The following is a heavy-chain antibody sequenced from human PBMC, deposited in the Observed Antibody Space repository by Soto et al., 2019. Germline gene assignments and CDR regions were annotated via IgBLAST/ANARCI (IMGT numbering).Heavy chain of an antibody. Sequence: EVQLVESGGGLVKPGGSLRLSCAASGFTFSNAWMSWVRQAPGKGLEWVGRIKSKTDGGTTDYAAPVKGRFTISRDNSKNTLYLQMNSLRAEDTAVYYCARSRKQQLPYGWFDPWGQGTLVTVSS. CDR1: GFTFSNAW. J-gene: IGHJ5*02. CDR3: ARSRKQQLPYGWFDP. D-gene: IGHD6-13*01. CDR2: IKSKTDGGTT. V-gene: IGHV3-15*01.